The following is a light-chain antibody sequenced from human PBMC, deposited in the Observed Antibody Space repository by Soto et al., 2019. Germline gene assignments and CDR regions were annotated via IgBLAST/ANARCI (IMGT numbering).Light chain of an antibody. CDR2: GNS. CDR3: QSYDSSLRV. Sequence: QSVLTHPPSVSGGPGQRVTISCTGRSSNIGAGYDVHWYQQLPGTAPKLLIYGNSNRPSGVPDRFSGSKSGTSASLAITGLQAEDEADYYCQSYDSSLRVFGGGTKLTVL. V-gene: IGLV1-40*01. J-gene: IGLJ2*01. CDR1: SSNIGAGYD.